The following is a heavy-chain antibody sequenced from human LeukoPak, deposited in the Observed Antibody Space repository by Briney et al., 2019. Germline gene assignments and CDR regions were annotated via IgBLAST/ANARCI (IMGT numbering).Heavy chain of an antibody. CDR2: IHNSGRS. CDR3: ARALPYSSFWYVVGPGWFDL. J-gene: IGHJ5*02. D-gene: IGHD6-13*01. Sequence: PETLSLTCGLSGDSVSSYNGSWVRQSPGKGLEWIWYIHNSGRSNYNQALKRRVTISGDSDKNKFSLKLSSETAADTAVDQCARALPYSSFWYVVGPGWFDLGGGGTLVTVS. V-gene: IGHV4-59*02. CDR1: GDSVSSYN.